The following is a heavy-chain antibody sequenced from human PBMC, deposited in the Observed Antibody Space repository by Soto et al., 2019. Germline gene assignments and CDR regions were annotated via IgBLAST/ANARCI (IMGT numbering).Heavy chain of an antibody. CDR3: ARHPGYYDILTGYTTYYFDY. V-gene: IGHV4-59*08. J-gene: IGHJ4*02. D-gene: IGHD3-9*01. Sequence: PSETLSLTCTVSGTSISNYYWSWIRQPPGKGLEWIGSFHYSGSTNYNPSLKSRVTISVDMSKNQFSLKLSSVTAADTAVYYCARHPGYYDILTGYTTYYFDYWGQGILVTVSS. CDR2: FHYSGST. CDR1: GTSISNYY.